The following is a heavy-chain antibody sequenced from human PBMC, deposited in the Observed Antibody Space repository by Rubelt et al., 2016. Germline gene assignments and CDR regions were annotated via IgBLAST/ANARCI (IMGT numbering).Heavy chain of an antibody. CDR3: ARDIWGYGTFGY. V-gene: IGHV4-39*07. D-gene: IGHD5-18*01. Sequence: QVQLQQWGPGLVKPSETLSLTCIVSGDSISSSTYFWGWIRQPPGKGLEWIGTVYYSGRTYYNSSLKGRVTISVDTSKNQVSLKGESVTAADTAVYYCARDIWGYGTFGYWGQGTLVTVSS. CDR2: VYYSGRT. J-gene: IGHJ4*02. CDR1: GDSISSSTYF.